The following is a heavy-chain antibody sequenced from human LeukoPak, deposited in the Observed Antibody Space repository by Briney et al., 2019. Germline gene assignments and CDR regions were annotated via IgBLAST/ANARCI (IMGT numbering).Heavy chain of an antibody. J-gene: IGHJ5*02. CDR1: GGSISSGGYY. Sequence: SETLSLTCTVSGGSISSGGYYWSWIRQHPGKGLEWIGYIYYSGSTYYNPSLKSRVTISVDTSKNQFSLKLSSVTAADTAVYYCARDSRKYRRGENWFDPWGQGTLVTVSS. CDR2: IYYSGST. CDR3: ARDSRKYRRGENWFDP. V-gene: IGHV4-31*03. D-gene: IGHD3-10*01.